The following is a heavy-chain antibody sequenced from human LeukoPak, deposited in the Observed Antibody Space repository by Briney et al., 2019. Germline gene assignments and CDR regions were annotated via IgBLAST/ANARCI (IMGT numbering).Heavy chain of an antibody. CDR2: INAKSGDT. CDR1: GYTFTDYY. J-gene: IGHJ5*01. V-gene: IGHV1-2*02. D-gene: IGHD2-8*02. CDR3: ARHNTGQLDS. Sequence: GASVKVSCKASGYTFTDYYMHWVRQAPGQGLEWMGWINAKSGDTKYAQKFQARVTMTRDTSITTTYMEVSRLSSDDTAVYYCARHNTGQLDSWGQGTLVTVSS.